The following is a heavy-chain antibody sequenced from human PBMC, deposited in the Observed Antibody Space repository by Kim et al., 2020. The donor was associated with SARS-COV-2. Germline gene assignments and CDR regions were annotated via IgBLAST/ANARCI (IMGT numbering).Heavy chain of an antibody. D-gene: IGHD2-21*01. CDR2: ISSSGSNI. CDR1: GFTFSSYS. Sequence: GGSLRLSCDASGFTFSSYSINWVRQAPGKGLEWVSSISSSGSNIYYADSVKGRFTISRDNAKNSLYLQMNSLRAEDTAVYYCARPPYRDYYYGMDVWGQGTTFTVSS. V-gene: IGHV3-21*01. J-gene: IGHJ6*02. CDR3: ARPPYRDYYYGMDV.